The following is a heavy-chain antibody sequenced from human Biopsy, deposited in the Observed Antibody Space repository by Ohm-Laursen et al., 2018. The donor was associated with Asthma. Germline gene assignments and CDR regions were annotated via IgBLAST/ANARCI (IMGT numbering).Heavy chain of an antibody. CDR1: GDSFINYA. J-gene: IGHJ3*02. CDR3: ARTYFDFLTGQVHDAFAM. Sequence: SVKVSCKASGDSFINYAIHWVRQAPGQRLEWMGWINAGNGNTKYSQKVQGRVTISRDTSASTAYMDLSSLRSEDTAVYYCARTYFDFLTGQVHDAFAMWGQGTMVTVSS. D-gene: IGHD3-9*01. V-gene: IGHV1-3*01. CDR2: INAGNGNT.